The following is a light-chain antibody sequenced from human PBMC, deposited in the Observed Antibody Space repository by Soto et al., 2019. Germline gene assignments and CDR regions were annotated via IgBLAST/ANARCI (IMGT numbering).Light chain of an antibody. CDR1: QSVSSIY. V-gene: IGKV3-20*01. CDR3: QQYGSSLTWT. CDR2: GAS. Sequence: EILLTQSPGTLSLSPGERATLSCGASQSVSSIYLAWYQQKPGQAPRLLIYGASSRATGIPDRFSGSGSGTDFTLTISRLETEDFAVYYCQQYGSSLTWTFGQGTKVDIK. J-gene: IGKJ1*01.